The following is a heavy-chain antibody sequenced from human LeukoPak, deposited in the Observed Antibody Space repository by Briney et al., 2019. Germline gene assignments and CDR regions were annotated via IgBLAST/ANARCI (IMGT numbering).Heavy chain of an antibody. CDR3: ASSPRGTEYSTT. J-gene: IGHJ1*01. CDR2: IHYSGST. V-gene: IGHV4-59*08. Sequence: SETLSLTCTVSGDSVSSYYWSWIRQPPGKGLEWIGYIHYSGSTNYNPSLKSRVTISGDTSKNQFSLKLSSVTAADTAVYYCASSPRGTEYSTTGARAPWSPSPQ. CDR1: GDSVSSYY. D-gene: IGHD3-10*01.